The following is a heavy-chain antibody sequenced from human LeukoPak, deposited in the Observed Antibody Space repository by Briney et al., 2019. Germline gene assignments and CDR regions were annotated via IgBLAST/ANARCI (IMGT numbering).Heavy chain of an antibody. V-gene: IGHV4-59*11. CDR2: IYYSGST. CDR1: GGSISSHY. D-gene: IGHD2-21*02. J-gene: IGHJ3*02. CDR3: ARAPSHLAYCGGDCYPDAFDI. Sequence: SETLSLTCTVSGGSISSHYWSWIRQPPGKGLEWIGDIYYSGSTNYNPSLKSRVTISVDTSKNQFSLKLSSVTAADTAVYYCARAPSHLAYCGGDCYPDAFDIWGQGTMVTVSS.